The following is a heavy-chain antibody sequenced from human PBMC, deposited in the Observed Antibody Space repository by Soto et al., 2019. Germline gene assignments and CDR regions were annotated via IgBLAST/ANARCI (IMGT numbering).Heavy chain of an antibody. CDR2: IRYDGSNK. CDR1: VFTCSSYG. J-gene: IGHJ4*02. V-gene: IGHV3-33*01. CDR3: ARGGRYYYDSSGYYVFDY. D-gene: IGHD3-22*01. Sequence: GWSLRLSCSASVFTCSSYGMHWFRQAPGKGPEWVAVIRYDGSNKYYADSVKGRFTISRDNSKNTLYLQMNSLRAEDTAVYYCARGGRYYYDSSGYYVFDYWGQGTLVTVSS.